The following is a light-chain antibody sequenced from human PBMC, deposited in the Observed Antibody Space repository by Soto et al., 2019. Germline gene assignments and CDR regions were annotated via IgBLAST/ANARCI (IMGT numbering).Light chain of an antibody. V-gene: IGLV2-8*01. J-gene: IGLJ1*01. CDR2: EVS. Sequence: QSALAQPPSASVSPGQSVTISCAGTSNDVGGYNFVSWYQQHPGKAPKLMIFEVSKRPSGVPDRFSGSKSGNTASLTVSGLQAEDEADYYCSSYAGNNIFYVFGTGTKLTVL. CDR3: SSYAGNNIFYV. CDR1: SNDVGGYNF.